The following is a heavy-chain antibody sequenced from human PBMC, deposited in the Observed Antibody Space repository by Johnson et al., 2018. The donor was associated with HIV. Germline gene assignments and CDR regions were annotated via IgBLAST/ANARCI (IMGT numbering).Heavy chain of an antibody. CDR1: GFIFSSYG. Sequence: QVQLVESGGGVVQPGGSLRLSCAASGFIFSSYGMHWVRQAPGKGLEWVAFIRYDGSNKYYPDSVKGRFTISRDSSKNTLYLQMNSLRAEDTAVYCCARNTEDRVYGGVSNGAFDLWGQGTVVTVSS. V-gene: IGHV3-30*02. CDR2: IRYDGSNK. D-gene: IGHD4-23*01. J-gene: IGHJ3*01. CDR3: ARNTEDRVYGGVSNGAFDL.